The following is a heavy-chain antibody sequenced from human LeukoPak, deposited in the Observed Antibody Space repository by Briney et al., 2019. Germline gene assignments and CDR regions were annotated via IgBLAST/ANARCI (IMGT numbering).Heavy chain of an antibody. CDR1: GFTFGDYA. J-gene: IGHJ5*02. D-gene: IGHD2-15*01. CDR3: ARQIVVVAATPVSSWFDP. Sequence: PGGSLRLSCAASGFTFGDYAMHWVRQAPGKGLEWVSGISWNSGSIGYVDSVKGRFTISRDNAKNSLYLQMNSLRAEDTAVYYCARQIVVVAATPVSSWFDPWGQGTLVTVSS. CDR2: ISWNSGSI. V-gene: IGHV3-9*01.